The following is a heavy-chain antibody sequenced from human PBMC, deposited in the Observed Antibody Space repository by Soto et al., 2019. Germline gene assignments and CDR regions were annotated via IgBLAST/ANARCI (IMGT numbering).Heavy chain of an antibody. J-gene: IGHJ3*02. CDR1: GFSFSSYL. Sequence: GGSLRLSCAASGFSFSSYLMNWVRQAPGKGLEWVANIKQDGSQKYYVDSVKGRFTISRDNAKNSLYLQMNGLRAEDTAIYYCARSNYDFWSGGSLDIWGQGTMVTVSS. D-gene: IGHD3-3*01. CDR3: ARSNYDFWSGGSLDI. CDR2: IKQDGSQK. V-gene: IGHV3-7*03.